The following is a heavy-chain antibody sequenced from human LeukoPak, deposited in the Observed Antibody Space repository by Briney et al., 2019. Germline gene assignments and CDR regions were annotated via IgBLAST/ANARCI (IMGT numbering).Heavy chain of an antibody. CDR2: ISGSGGST. CDR3: AKDKPGWYGRYYYGMDV. Sequence: GGSLRLSCAASGLTFSSYAMSWVRQAPGKGLEWVSAISGSGGSTYYADSVKGRFTISRDNSKSTLYLQMNSLRAEDTAVYYCAKDKPGWYGRYYYGMDVWGQGTRSPSP. J-gene: IGHJ6*02. CDR1: GLTFSSYA. D-gene: IGHD6-19*01. V-gene: IGHV3-23*01.